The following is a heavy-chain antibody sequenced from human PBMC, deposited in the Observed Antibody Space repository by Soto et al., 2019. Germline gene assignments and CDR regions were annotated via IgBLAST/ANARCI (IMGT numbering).Heavy chain of an antibody. V-gene: IGHV3-9*01. CDR2: ITWNGVAI. CDR1: GFAFRDFA. J-gene: IGHJ6*03. Sequence: EVQLVESGGSLVQPGRSLRLSCAASGFAFRDFAMHWVRQTPGKCLAWVSGITWNGVAIGYADSVRGRFTISRDDAKNALYLQMNRLRPEETALYYCSKAFVTTHHLDGYMDVWGKGTSFTVS. CDR3: SKAFVTTHHLDGYMDV. D-gene: IGHD1-1*01.